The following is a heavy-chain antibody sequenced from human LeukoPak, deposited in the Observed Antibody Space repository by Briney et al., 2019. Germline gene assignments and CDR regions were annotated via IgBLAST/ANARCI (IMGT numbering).Heavy chain of an antibody. CDR3: AKSSTHRYNWKSGQLHDTFDI. Sequence: GASVKVSCKASGYTFTGYYMHWVRQAPGQGLEWMGWINPNSGGTNYAQKFQGRVTMTRDTSISTAYMELSRLRSDDTAVYYCAKSSTHRYNWKSGQLHDTFDIWGQGTMVTVSS. V-gene: IGHV1-2*02. CDR1: GYTFTGYY. J-gene: IGHJ3*02. D-gene: IGHD1-20*01. CDR2: INPNSGGT.